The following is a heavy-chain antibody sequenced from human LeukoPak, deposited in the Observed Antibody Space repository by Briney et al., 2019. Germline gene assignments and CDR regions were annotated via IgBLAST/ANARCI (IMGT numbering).Heavy chain of an antibody. CDR3: ANTPARWLRLEAFDS. J-gene: IGHJ4*02. V-gene: IGHV3-23*01. Sequence: GGSLRLSCAASGFTFSSYAMSWVRQTPGKGLEWVSAISGSGGSTYYADSVQGRFTISRDNSMYTLYLQMNSLRAEDTAVYYCANTPARWLRLEAFDSWGRGTLVTVSS. D-gene: IGHD2-15*01. CDR2: ISGSGGST. CDR1: GFTFSSYA.